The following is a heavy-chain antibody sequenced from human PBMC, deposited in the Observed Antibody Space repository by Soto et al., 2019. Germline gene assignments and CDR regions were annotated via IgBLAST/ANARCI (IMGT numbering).Heavy chain of an antibody. CDR3: ARTGSGWELGVTHASRNWFDP. J-gene: IGHJ5*02. D-gene: IGHD6-19*01. V-gene: IGHV3-30-3*01. Sequence: PGGSLRLSCAASGFTFSSYAMHWVRQAPGKGLEWVAVISYDGSNKYYADSVKGRFTISRDNSKNTLYLQMNSLRAEDTAVYYCARTGSGWELGVTHASRNWFDPWGQGTLVTVSS. CDR2: ISYDGSNK. CDR1: GFTFSSYA.